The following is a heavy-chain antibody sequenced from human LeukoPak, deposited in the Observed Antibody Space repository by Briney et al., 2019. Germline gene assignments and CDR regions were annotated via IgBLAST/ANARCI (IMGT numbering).Heavy chain of an antibody. V-gene: IGHV3-30*02. CDR1: GFTFSSYG. J-gene: IGHJ4*02. CDR2: IRYDGSNK. Sequence: GGSLRLSCAASGFTFSSYGMHWVRQAPGKGLEWVAFIRYDGSNKYYADSVKGRFTISRDNSKNTLYLQMNSLRAEDTAVYYCAKGRSLLLWFGELAENDYWGQGTLVTVSS. D-gene: IGHD3-10*01. CDR3: AKGRSLLLWFGELAENDY.